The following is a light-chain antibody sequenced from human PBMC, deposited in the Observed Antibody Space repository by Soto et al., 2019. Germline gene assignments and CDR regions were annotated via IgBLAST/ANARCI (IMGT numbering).Light chain of an antibody. Sequence: QSVLTQPPSVSGAPGQRVTISCTGSRSNLGAGHDVHWYQQLPGAAPKLLIYGNTNRPSGVPERFSGSKSGTSASLAITGLQTEDEADYYCQSYDRTAGVYVVFGGGTKVTVL. J-gene: IGLJ2*01. CDR2: GNT. CDR3: QSYDRTAGVYVV. CDR1: RSNLGAGHD. V-gene: IGLV1-40*01.